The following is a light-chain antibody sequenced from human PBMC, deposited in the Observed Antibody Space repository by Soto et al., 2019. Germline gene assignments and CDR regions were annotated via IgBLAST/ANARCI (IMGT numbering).Light chain of an antibody. V-gene: IGLV1-51*01. Sequence: QSVMTQTPSVSAAPGQKVTISCSGSSSNIGGNSVSWYQQLPGTAPKLLIYDDNKRPSGIPDRFSGSKSGTSATLGITGFQTGDEDDYYCGSWDSSLSAYVFGTWTKLTVL. CDR3: GSWDSSLSAYV. CDR1: SSNIGGNS. CDR2: DDN. J-gene: IGLJ1*01.